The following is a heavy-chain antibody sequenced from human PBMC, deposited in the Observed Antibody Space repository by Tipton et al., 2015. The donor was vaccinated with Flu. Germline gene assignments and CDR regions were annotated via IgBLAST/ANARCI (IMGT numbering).Heavy chain of an antibody. CDR1: GYSIRSDY. J-gene: IGHJ4*02. D-gene: IGHD1-14*01. CDR3: ARDFRGTTADFAN. Sequence: LSLTCSVSGYSIRSDYWSWVRQPPGKGLEWIGYIHNSGTTNYNPSLRSRVSMSMDTSKGQFYLNLTSVTAADTAVYYCARDFRGTTADFANWGQGARVTVSS. V-gene: IGHV4-59*01. CDR2: IHNSGTT.